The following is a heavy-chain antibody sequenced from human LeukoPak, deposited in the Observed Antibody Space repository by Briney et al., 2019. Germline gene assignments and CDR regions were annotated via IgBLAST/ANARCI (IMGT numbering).Heavy chain of an antibody. CDR2: IYYSGST. CDR1: GGSISSYY. Sequence: SETLSLTCTVSGGSISSYYWSWIRQPPGKGLEWIGYIYYSGSTNYNPSLKSRVTISVDTSKNQFSLKLSSVTAADTAVYYCARDKQPGDYWGQGTLVTVSS. D-gene: IGHD6-13*01. V-gene: IGHV4-59*01. J-gene: IGHJ4*02. CDR3: ARDKQPGDY.